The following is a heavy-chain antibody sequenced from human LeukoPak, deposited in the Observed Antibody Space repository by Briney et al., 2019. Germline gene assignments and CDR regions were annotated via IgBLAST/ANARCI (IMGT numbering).Heavy chain of an antibody. J-gene: IGHJ3*02. CDR3: ARALGRIATRRDAFDI. CDR2: IYYSGGT. Sequence: KASETLSLTCTVSGGSISSNYWTWIRQPPGKGLEWIGYIYYSGGTNYNPSLKSRVTISVDTSKNQFSLKLNSVTAADTAVYYCARALGRIATRRDAFDIWGQGTMVTVSS. D-gene: IGHD6-6*01. CDR1: GGSISSNY. V-gene: IGHV4-59*01.